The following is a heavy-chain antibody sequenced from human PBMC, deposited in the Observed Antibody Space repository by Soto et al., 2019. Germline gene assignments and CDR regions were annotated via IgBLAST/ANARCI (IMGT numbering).Heavy chain of an antibody. D-gene: IGHD3-3*01. CDR2: ISSSSSYI. J-gene: IGHJ6*03. CDR1: GFTFSRYN. Sequence: GGSLRLSCVASGFTFSRYNMDWVRQAPGKGLEWVSSISSSSSYIYYADSVKGRFTISRDNAKNSLYLQMNSLRAEDTAVYYCARDYDFWSGSYYYYMDVWGKGTTVTVSS. V-gene: IGHV3-21*01. CDR3: ARDYDFWSGSYYYYMDV.